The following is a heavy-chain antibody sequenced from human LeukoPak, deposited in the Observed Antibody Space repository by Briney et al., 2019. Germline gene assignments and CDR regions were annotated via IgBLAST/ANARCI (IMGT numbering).Heavy chain of an antibody. CDR3: AKTEASKAFDS. CDR1: GGSIRSSSHY. V-gene: IGHV4-39*01. Sequence: SETLSLTCTVSGGSIRSSSHYWGWIRQPPGKGLEWIASIYYSGSTYYNPFLKSRVTISVDTSKNQFSLKLSSVTAADTAVFFFAKTEASKAFDSWGQGTLVTVSS. CDR2: IYYSGST. J-gene: IGHJ4*02.